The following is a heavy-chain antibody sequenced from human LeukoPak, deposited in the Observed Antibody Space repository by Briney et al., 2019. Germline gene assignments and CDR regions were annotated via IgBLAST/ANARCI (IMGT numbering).Heavy chain of an antibody. Sequence: PGGSLRLSCAASGFTFSSYSMNWVRQAPGKGLEWVSYISSSSSTIYYADSVKGRFTISRDNAKNSLYLQMNSLRAEDTAVYYCARARSGWYTLSIAPQEDDAFDIWGQGTMVTVSS. D-gene: IGHD6-19*01. CDR3: ARARSGWYTLSIAPQEDDAFDI. V-gene: IGHV3-48*01. J-gene: IGHJ3*02. CDR1: GFTFSSYS. CDR2: ISSSSSTI.